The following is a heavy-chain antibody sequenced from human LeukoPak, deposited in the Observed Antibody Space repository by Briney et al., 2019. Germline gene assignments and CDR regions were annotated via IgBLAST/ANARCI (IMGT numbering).Heavy chain of an antibody. CDR1: GFTFDDYA. J-gene: IGHJ3*02. Sequence: PGRSLRLSCAASGFTFDDYAMHWVRQAPGKGLEWVSGISWNSGSIGYADSVKGRFTISRDNAKNTLYLQMNSLRAEDTAVYYCARGQSSFGFRSPVVTPPDDAFDIWGQGTMVTVSS. V-gene: IGHV3-9*01. D-gene: IGHD4-23*01. CDR3: ARGQSSFGFRSPVVTPPDDAFDI. CDR2: ISWNSGSI.